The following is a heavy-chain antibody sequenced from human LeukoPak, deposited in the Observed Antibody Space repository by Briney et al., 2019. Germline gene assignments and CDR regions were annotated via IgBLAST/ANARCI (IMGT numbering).Heavy chain of an antibody. V-gene: IGHV4-34*01. Sequence: SETLSLTCAVYGGSFSGYYWSWIRQPPGKGLEWIGEINHSGSTNYNPSLKSRVTISVGTSKNQFSLKLSSVTAADTAVYYCARGSRIIMVRGIRGYAFDIWGQGTMVTVSS. CDR3: ARGSRIIMVRGIRGYAFDI. J-gene: IGHJ3*02. D-gene: IGHD3-10*01. CDR2: INHSGST. CDR1: GGSFSGYY.